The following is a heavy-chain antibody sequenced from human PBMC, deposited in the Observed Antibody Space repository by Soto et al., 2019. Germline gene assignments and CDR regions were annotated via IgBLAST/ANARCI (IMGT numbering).Heavy chain of an antibody. CDR2: IWYDGSNK. CDR3: ARDYVRPTGIDY. CDR1: GFTFSSYG. V-gene: IGHV3-33*01. D-gene: IGHD1-1*01. J-gene: IGHJ4*02. Sequence: QVQLVESGGGVVQPGRSLRLSCAASGFTFSSYGMHWVRQAPGKGLEWVAVIWYDGSNKYYADSVKGRFTISRDNSKNTLYLQMNSLRAEDSAVYYCARDYVRPTGIDYWGQGTLVTVSS.